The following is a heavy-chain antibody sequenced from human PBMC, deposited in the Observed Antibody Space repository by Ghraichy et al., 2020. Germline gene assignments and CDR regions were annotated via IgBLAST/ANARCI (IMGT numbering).Heavy chain of an antibody. CDR2: IYTSGST. Sequence: SETLSLTCTVSGGSISSYYWSWIRQPPGKGLEWIGYIYTSGSTNYNPSLKSRVTISVDTSKNQFSLKLSSVTAADTAVYYCATSDYDRLNFQHWGQGTLVTVSS. D-gene: IGHD3-22*01. V-gene: IGHV4-4*09. CDR3: ATSDYDRLNFQH. J-gene: IGHJ1*01. CDR1: GGSISSYY.